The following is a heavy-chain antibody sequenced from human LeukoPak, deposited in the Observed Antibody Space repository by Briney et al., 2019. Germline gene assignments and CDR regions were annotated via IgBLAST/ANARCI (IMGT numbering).Heavy chain of an antibody. CDR2: ISSSSSYI. CDR1: GFTFSSYS. J-gene: IGHJ5*02. V-gene: IGHV3-21*01. D-gene: IGHD3-10*01. CDR3: QYGSGSYYNIPDNWFDP. Sequence: GGSLRLSCAASGFTFSSYSMNWVRQAPGKGLEWVSSISSSSSYIYYADSVKGRFTISRDNAKNSLYLQMNRLRAEDTAVYYCQYGSGSYYNIPDNWFDPWGQGTLVTVSS.